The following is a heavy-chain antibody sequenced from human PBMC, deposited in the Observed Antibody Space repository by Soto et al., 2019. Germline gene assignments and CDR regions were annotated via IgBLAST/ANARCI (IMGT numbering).Heavy chain of an antibody. CDR3: ARERSLGYYYYGMDV. V-gene: IGHV4-59*01. CDR1: GGSIGSYY. Sequence: PSGTLPLTCTVSGGSIGSYYWSWIRQPPGKGLEWIGYIYYSGSTNYNPSLKSRVTISVDTSKNQFSLKLSSVTAADTAVYYCARERSLGYYYYGMDVWGQGTTVTVSS. CDR2: IYYSGST. D-gene: IGHD1-26*01. J-gene: IGHJ6*02.